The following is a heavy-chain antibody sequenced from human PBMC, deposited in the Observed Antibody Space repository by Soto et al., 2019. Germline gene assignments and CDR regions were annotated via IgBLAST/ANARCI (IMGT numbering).Heavy chain of an antibody. D-gene: IGHD5-18*01. CDR3: ARRGYSYGYYYFDY. J-gene: IGHJ4*02. CDR2: IKQDGSEK. V-gene: IGHV3-7*03. Sequence: EVQLLESGGGLVQPGGSLRLSCAASGFTFSSYAMSWVRQAPGKGLEWVANIKQDGSEKYYVDSVKGRVTISRDNAKNSLYLQMNSLRAEDTAVYYCARRGYSYGYYYFDYWGQGTLVTVSS. CDR1: GFTFSSYA.